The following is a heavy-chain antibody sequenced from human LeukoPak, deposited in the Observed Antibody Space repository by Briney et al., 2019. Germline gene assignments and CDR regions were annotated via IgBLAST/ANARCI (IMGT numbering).Heavy chain of an antibody. CDR3: ARAGKSSSSYYYYYGMDV. D-gene: IGHD6-6*01. V-gene: IGHV4-34*01. Sequence: SETLSLTCAVYGGSFSGYYWSWIRQPPGKGLEGIGEINHSGSTNYNPSLKSRVTISVDTSKNQFSLKLSSVTAADTAVYYCARAGKSSSSYYYYYGMDVWGQGTTVTVSS. CDR2: INHSGST. J-gene: IGHJ6*02. CDR1: GGSFSGYY.